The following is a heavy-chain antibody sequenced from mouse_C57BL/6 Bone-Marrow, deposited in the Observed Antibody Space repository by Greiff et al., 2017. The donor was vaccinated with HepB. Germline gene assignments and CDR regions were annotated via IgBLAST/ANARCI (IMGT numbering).Heavy chain of an antibody. V-gene: IGHV1-55*01. CDR1: GYTFTSYW. J-gene: IGHJ4*01. Sequence: QVQLQQPGAELVKPGASVKMSCKASGYTFTSYWITWVKQRPGQGLEWIGDIYPGSGSTNYNEKFKSKATLTVDTSSSTAYMQLSSLTSEDSAFYYCARRRFYYAMDYWGQGTSVTVSS. CDR3: ARRRFYYAMDY. CDR2: IYPGSGST.